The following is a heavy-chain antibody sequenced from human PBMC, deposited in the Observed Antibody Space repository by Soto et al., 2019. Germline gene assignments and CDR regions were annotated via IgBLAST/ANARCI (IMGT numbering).Heavy chain of an antibody. CDR3: ARDISRGIAADS. Sequence: XSVKVSCKASGDTFTGYYMHWVRQAPGQGLEWMGWINPNSGGTNYAQKFQGRVTMTRHTSIRKAYMELSRLRSDDTAVYYCARDISRGIAADSWGQGTLVTVSS. V-gene: IGHV1-2*02. J-gene: IGHJ5*02. CDR1: GDTFTGYY. D-gene: IGHD6-6*01. CDR2: INPNSGGT.